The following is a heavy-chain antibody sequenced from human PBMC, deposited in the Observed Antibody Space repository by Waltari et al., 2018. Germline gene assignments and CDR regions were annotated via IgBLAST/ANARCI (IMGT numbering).Heavy chain of an antibody. CDR2: IYHSGST. CDR3: AGGHIVVVIAEEEDAFDI. D-gene: IGHD2-21*01. V-gene: IGHV4-38-2*02. Sequence: QVQLQESGPGLVKPSETLSLTCTVSGYSISSGYYWGWIRQPPGKGLEWIGSIYHSGSTYYNPSLKSRVTISVDTSKNQFSLKLSSVTAADTAVYYGAGGHIVVVIAEEEDAFDIWGQGTMVTVSS. CDR1: GYSISSGYY. J-gene: IGHJ3*02.